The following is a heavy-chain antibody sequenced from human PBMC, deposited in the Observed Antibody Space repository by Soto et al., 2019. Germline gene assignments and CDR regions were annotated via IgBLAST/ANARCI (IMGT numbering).Heavy chain of an antibody. CDR1: GFSFSTYA. V-gene: IGHV3-48*01. CDR2: ITTSGSTA. Sequence: EAQLVESGGGLVQPGGSLRLSCAASGFSFSTYAMNWVRQTPGKGLEWVAYITTSGSTAHYADSARGRFTISRDNAKNSLYLQMNSLKPEDTAVYYCTRARWFGTYWGQGTLVTVSS. J-gene: IGHJ4*02. D-gene: IGHD3-10*01. CDR3: TRARWFGTY.